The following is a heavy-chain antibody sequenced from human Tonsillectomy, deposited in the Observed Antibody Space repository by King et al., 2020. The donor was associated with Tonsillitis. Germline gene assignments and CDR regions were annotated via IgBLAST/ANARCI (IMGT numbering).Heavy chain of an antibody. CDR2: NYDTWST. Sequence: QLQESGPGLVKPSETLSLTCTVSGGSISSSRYYWNWIRQPPGKGLEGIRNNYDTWSTYYNPSLKSRVTISVDTSKNQFSLKLSSVPAADTAVYYCARCEFIAASGGFDDWGQGTLVTVSS. V-gene: IGHV4-39*01. J-gene: IGHJ4*02. CDR1: GGSISSSRYY. CDR3: ARCEFIAASGGFDD. D-gene: IGHD6-13*01.